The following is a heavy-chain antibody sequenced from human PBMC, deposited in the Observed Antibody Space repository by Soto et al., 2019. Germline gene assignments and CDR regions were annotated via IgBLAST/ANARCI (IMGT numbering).Heavy chain of an antibody. Sequence: SETLSLTCTVSGGSISSYYWSWIRQPPGKGLEWIGYIYYSGSTNYNPSLKSRVTISVDTSKNQFSLKLSSVTAADTAVYYCARGGEMERNYDFWSGYYYYYYYMDVWGKGTTVTVSS. CDR2: IYYSGST. CDR1: GGSISSYY. D-gene: IGHD3-3*01. V-gene: IGHV4-59*01. J-gene: IGHJ6*03. CDR3: ARGGEMERNYDFWSGYYYYYYYMDV.